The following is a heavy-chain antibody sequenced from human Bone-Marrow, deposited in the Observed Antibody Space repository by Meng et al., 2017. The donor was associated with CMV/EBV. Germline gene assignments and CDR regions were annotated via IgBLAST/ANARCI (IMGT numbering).Heavy chain of an antibody. D-gene: IGHD2-2*01. CDR3: ARDYLVVVPAAVYYYYYGMDV. CDR1: GFTFSSYS. CDR2: ISYDGSNK. V-gene: IGHV3-30*03. J-gene: IGHJ6*02. Sequence: GESLKISCAASGFTFSSYSMNWVRQAPGKGLEWVAVISYDGSNKYYADSVKGRFTISRDNSKNTLYLQMNSLRAEDTAVYYCARDYLVVVPAAVYYYYYGMDVWGQGTTVTVSS.